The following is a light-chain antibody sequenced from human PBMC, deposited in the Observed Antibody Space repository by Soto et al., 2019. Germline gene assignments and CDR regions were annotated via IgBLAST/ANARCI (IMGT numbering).Light chain of an antibody. V-gene: IGKV1-5*01. J-gene: IGKJ1*01. CDR3: QQYNTYPWT. CDR2: DAS. Sequence: DIQVTQSPSTLSASVGDRVTFTCRASQSISSWLAWYQQKPGKAPTLLLYDASTLQSGVPARFSGSGSGTDFTLTISRLHPDDFATYYCQQYNTYPWTFGQGTKVEIK. CDR1: QSISSW.